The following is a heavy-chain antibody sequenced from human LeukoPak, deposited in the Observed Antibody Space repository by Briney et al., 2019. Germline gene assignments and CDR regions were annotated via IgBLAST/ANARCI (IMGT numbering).Heavy chain of an antibody. CDR2: ISSSSSYI. CDR3: ARVEWELRANDY. D-gene: IGHD1-26*01. CDR1: GFTFSSYS. Sequence: PGGSLRLSCAASGFTFSSYSVNWVRQAPGKGLEWVSSISSSSSYIYYADSVKGRFTISRDNAKNSLYLQMNSLRAEDTAVYYCARVEWELRANDYWGQGTLVTVSS. J-gene: IGHJ4*02. V-gene: IGHV3-21*01.